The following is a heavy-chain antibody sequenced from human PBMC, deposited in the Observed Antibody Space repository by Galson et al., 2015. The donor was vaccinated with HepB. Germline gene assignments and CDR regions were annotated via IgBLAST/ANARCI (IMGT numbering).Heavy chain of an antibody. J-gene: IGHJ3*02. D-gene: IGHD3-9*01. CDR3: ARVDGVLRYFDWLSHKGAAFDI. CDR2: ISAYNGNT. CDR1: GYTFTSYG. V-gene: IGHV1-18*01. Sequence: SVKVSCKASGYTFTSYGISWVRQAPGQGLEWMGWISAYNGNTNYAQKLQGRVTMTTDTSTSTAYVELRSLRSDDTAVYYCARVDGVLRYFDWLSHKGAAFDIWGQGTMVTVSS.